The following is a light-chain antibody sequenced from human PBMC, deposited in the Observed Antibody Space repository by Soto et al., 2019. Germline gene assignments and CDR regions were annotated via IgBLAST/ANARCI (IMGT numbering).Light chain of an antibody. CDR1: SSDVGGYNY. CDR2: EVT. CDR3: CSYTTTSPYG. J-gene: IGLJ1*01. Sequence: QSVLTQPASVSGSPGQSITISCTGSSSDVGGYNYVSWYQQTPGKAHQLIIYEVTNRPSGVSDRFSGSKSGNTASLTISGLQAEDEADYYCCSYTTTSPYGFGTGTKLTVL. V-gene: IGLV2-14*01.